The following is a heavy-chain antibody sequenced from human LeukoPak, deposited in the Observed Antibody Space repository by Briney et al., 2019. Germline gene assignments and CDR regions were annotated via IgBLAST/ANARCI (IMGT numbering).Heavy chain of an antibody. D-gene: IGHD3-9*01. CDR2: VYTSGIN. J-gene: IGHJ6*03. CDR1: GGFINSYY. CDR3: ARHNGFDRGYYYYMDV. V-gene: IGHV4-4*07. Sequence: SEALSLTCTVSGGFINSYYWSLIRQPAGKGLEWIGRVYTSGINNYNPSLKSRITMSVDTSKNQFSLKLTSVTAADTAVYYCARHNGFDRGYYYYMDVWGKGTTVTVS.